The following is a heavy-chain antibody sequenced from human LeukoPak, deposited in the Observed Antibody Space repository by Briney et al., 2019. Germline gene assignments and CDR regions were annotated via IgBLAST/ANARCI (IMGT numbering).Heavy chain of an antibody. D-gene: IGHD6-13*01. Sequence: GGSLRLSCAASEFIFKNYPLHWVRQTPDKRLECVAILSRSGQTKYYADSVRGRFTVSRDNAKNSLYLQMNSLRAEDTAVYYCARASSSWRGDWFDPWGQGTPVTVSS. CDR1: EFIFKNYP. V-gene: IGHV3-30*04. CDR3: ARASSSWRGDWFDP. CDR2: LSRSGQTK. J-gene: IGHJ5*02.